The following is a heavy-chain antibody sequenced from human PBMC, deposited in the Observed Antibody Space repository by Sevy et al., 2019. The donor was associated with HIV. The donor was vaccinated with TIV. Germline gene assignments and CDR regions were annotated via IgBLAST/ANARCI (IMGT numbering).Heavy chain of an antibody. Sequence: GGSLRLTCAASRFTFSSYWMSWVRQAPGKGLEWVANINHDGGEKYHMDSVKGRFTISRDNAKNSLYLQMNSLRAEDSAVYFCARVSSIYYDRGYYYAMDVWCQGTTVTVSS. CDR1: RFTFSSYW. D-gene: IGHD3-22*01. V-gene: IGHV3-7*01. CDR3: ARVSSIYYDRGYYYAMDV. CDR2: INHDGGEK. J-gene: IGHJ6*02.